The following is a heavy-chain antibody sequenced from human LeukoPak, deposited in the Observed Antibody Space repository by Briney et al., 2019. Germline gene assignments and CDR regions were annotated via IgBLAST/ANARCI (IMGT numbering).Heavy chain of an antibody. Sequence: GGSLRLSCAASGFTFGSYAMSWVRQAPGKGLEWVSIITTSGGSTYYADSVKGRFTISRDNSKNTLYLQMNSLRAEDTAVYYCARTRFIVAAGFHFYYWGQGALVTVSS. CDR1: GFTFGSYA. CDR2: ITTSGGST. V-gene: IGHV3-23*01. J-gene: IGHJ4*02. D-gene: IGHD6-13*01. CDR3: ARTRFIVAAGFHFYY.